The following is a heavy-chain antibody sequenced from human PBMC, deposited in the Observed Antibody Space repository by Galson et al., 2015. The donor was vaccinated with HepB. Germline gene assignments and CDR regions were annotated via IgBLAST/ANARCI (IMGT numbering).Heavy chain of an antibody. CDR1: GFTFSNAW. J-gene: IGHJ3*02. Sequence: SLRLSCAASGFTFSNAWMNWVRQAPGKGLEWVGRIKSKTDGGTTDYAAPVKGRFTISRDDSKNTLYLQMNSLKTEDTAVYYCTTDGPYPEFLWAFDIWGQGTMVTVSS. V-gene: IGHV3-15*07. D-gene: IGHD3-10*01. CDR3: TTDGPYPEFLWAFDI. CDR2: IKSKTDGGTT.